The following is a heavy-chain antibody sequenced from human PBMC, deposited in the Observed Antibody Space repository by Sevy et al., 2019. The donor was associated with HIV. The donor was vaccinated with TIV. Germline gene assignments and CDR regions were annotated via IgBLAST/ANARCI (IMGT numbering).Heavy chain of an antibody. V-gene: IGHV4-34*01. J-gene: IGHJ6*02. CDR2: INHSGST. Sequence: SETLSLTCAVYGGSFSGYYWSWIRQPPGKGLEWIGEINHSGSTNYNPSLKSRVTISVDTSKNQFSLKLSSVTAADTAVYYCARVRHRILTTSVVGDVWGQGTTVTVSS. D-gene: IGHD1-1*01. CDR1: GGSFSGYY. CDR3: ARVRHRILTTSVVGDV.